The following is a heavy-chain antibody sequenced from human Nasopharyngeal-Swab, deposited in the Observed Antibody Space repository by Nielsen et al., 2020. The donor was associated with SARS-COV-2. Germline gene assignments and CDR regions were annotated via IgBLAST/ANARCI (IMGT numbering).Heavy chain of an antibody. CDR3: ARGIGHTVETAFDY. CDR1: GFRFTSYA. D-gene: IGHD4-17*01. V-gene: IGHV3-23*03. J-gene: IGHJ4*02. CDR2: IYSGGTRT. Sequence: GESLKISCAASGFRFTSYAMSWVRQAPGKGLEWVSIIYSGGTRTYYADSVKGRLTISRDDSKSTLYLQLNSLRAEDTAVFYCARGIGHTVETAFDYWGQGTLVTVSS.